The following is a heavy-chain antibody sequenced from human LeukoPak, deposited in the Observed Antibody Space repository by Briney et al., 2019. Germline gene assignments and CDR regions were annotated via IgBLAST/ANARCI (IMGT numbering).Heavy chain of an antibody. CDR1: GFIFSRYD. J-gene: IGHJ4*01. D-gene: IGHD6-19*01. V-gene: IGHV3-23*01. Sequence: GGSLRLSCAASGFIFSRYDMLWPRQAPGGALVGFTDIKDSGGRTYYADSVKGRFTISRDNSKNTLYLQMNSLRAEDTAVYYCAKAQPPFPSIAVAGTSDYWGQGTLVTVSS. CDR3: AKAQPPFPSIAVAGTSDY. CDR2: IKDSGGRT.